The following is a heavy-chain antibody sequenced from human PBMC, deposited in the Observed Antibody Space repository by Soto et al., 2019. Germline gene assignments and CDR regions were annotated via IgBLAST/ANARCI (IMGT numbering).Heavy chain of an antibody. D-gene: IGHD2-8*01. V-gene: IGHV3-7*01. Sequence: GGSLRLSCAASGFTFSSYWMSWVRQAPGKGLEWVANIKQDGSEKYYVDSVKGRFTISRDNAKNSLYLQMNSLRAEDTAVYYCARDWAYCTNGVCTIDYWGQGTLVTVSS. J-gene: IGHJ4*02. CDR2: IKQDGSEK. CDR1: GFTFSSYW. CDR3: ARDWAYCTNGVCTIDY.